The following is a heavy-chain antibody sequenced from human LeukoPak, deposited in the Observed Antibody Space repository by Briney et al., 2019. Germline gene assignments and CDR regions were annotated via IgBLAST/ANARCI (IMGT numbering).Heavy chain of an antibody. CDR2: IYYSGST. CDR3: ARVGEVGATDY. J-gene: IGHJ4*02. D-gene: IGHD1-26*01. Sequence: SETLSLTCTVSGGSISSYYWSWIRQPPGKGLEWIGYIYYSGSTNYNPSLKSRVTISVDTPKNQFSLKLSSVTAADTAVYYCARVGEVGATDYWGQGTLVTVSS. V-gene: IGHV4-59*01. CDR1: GGSISSYY.